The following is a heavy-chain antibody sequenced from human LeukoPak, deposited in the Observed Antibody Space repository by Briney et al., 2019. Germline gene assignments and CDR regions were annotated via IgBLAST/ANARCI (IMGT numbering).Heavy chain of an antibody. CDR2: INHSGST. V-gene: IGHV4-34*01. CDR1: GGSFSGYY. Sequence: SETLSLTCAVYGGSFSGYYWSWIRQPPGKGLEWIGEINHSGSTNYNPSLKSRVTISVDTSKNQFSLKLSSVTAADTAVYYCAGQRRGGYDQYYFDYWGRGTLVTVSS. CDR3: AGQRRGGYDQYYFDY. D-gene: IGHD5-12*01. J-gene: IGHJ4*02.